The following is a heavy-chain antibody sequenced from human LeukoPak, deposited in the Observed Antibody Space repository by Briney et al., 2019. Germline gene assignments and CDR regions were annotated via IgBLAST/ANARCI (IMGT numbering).Heavy chain of an antibody. V-gene: IGHV1-69*13. J-gene: IGHJ6*03. Sequence: SVRVSCKASGGTFSSYAISWVRQAPGQGLEWMGGIIPIFGTANYAQKFQGRVTITADESTSTAYMELSSLRSEDTAVYYCARARAVGYYYYYMDVWGKGTTVTVSS. D-gene: IGHD1-26*01. CDR3: ARARAVGYYYYYMDV. CDR1: GGTFSSYA. CDR2: IIPIFGTA.